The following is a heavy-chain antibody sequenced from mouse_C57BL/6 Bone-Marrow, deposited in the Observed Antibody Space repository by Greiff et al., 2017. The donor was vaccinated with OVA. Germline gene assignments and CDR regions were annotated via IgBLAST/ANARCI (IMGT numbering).Heavy chain of an antibody. J-gene: IGHJ4*01. CDR2: ISSGSSTI. D-gene: IGHD2-4*01. CDR3: ARQDYDLYAMDY. Sequence: EVMLVESGGGLVKPGGSLKLSCAASGFTFSDYGMHWVRKAPEKGLEWVAYISSGSSTIYYADTVKGRFTISRDNAKNTLFLQMTSLRSEDTAMYYCARQDYDLYAMDYWGQGTSVTVSS. V-gene: IGHV5-17*01. CDR1: GFTFSDYG.